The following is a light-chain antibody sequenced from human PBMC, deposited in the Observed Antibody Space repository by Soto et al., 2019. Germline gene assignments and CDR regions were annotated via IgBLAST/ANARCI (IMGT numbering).Light chain of an antibody. Sequence: DIQMTQSPSSLSASVGDRVTITCRASQSITNSLNWYQQKRGEAPKVLIYAASRLQSGVPSRFSGSGSGTDFTLTISSLQPEDFATYYCQQSYSTPRTFGQGTKVEIK. CDR3: QQSYSTPRT. CDR2: AAS. V-gene: IGKV1-39*01. CDR1: QSITNS. J-gene: IGKJ1*01.